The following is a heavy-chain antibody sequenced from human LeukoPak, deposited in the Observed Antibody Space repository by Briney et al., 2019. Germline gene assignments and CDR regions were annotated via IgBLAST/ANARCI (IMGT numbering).Heavy chain of an antibody. CDR1: GGSFSGYY. J-gene: IGHJ4*02. V-gene: IGHV4-34*01. CDR3: ATPHYDNSGYYNY. Sequence: SETLSLTCAVYGGSFSGYYWSWIRQPPGKGLEWIGEINHSGSTNYNPSLKSRVTISVDTSKNQFSLKLSSVTAADTAVYYCATPHYDNSGYYNYWGQGTLVTVSS. CDR2: INHSGST. D-gene: IGHD3-22*01.